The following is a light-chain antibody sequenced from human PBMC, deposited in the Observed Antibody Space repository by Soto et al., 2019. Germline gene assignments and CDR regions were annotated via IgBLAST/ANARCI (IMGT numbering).Light chain of an antibody. V-gene: IGKV1-12*01. J-gene: IGKJ5*01. CDR2: VAS. CDR3: QQANSFPIT. Sequence: DIQMTQSPPSVSASVGDRVTIPCRASQDFGRWLAGDQQNPGKAPTLLIHVASSLQSGVPPRYSGSGYGTDFTLTISSLQPEDFATYYCQQANSFPITFGQGTRLEIK. CDR1: QDFGRW.